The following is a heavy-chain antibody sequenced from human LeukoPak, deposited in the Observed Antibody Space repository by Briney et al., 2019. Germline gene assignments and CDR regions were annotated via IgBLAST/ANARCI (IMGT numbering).Heavy chain of an antibody. J-gene: IGHJ4*02. D-gene: IGHD3-3*01. V-gene: IGHV4-34*01. CDR2: INHSGST. Sequence: GSLRLSCAASGFTFSSYAMHWVRQAPGKGLEWVGEINHSGSTNYNPSLESRVTISVDTSKNHFSLKLSSVTAADTAVYYCASGQYYDLWSGYYVDWGQGTLVTVSA. CDR3: ASGQYYDLWSGYYVD. CDR1: GFTFSSYA.